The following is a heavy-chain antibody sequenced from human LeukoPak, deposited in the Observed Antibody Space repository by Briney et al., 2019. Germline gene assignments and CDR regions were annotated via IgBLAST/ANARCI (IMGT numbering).Heavy chain of an antibody. V-gene: IGHV1-8*01. D-gene: IGHD6-19*01. CDR3: ARGAVAVAGNWFDP. Sequence: PGASVKASCKASGYTFTSYDINWVRQATGQGLEWMGWMNPNSGNTGYAQKFQGRVTMTRNTSITTAYMELSSLRSDDTAVYYCARGAVAVAGNWFDPWGQGTLVTVSS. CDR2: MNPNSGNT. J-gene: IGHJ5*02. CDR1: GYTFTSYD.